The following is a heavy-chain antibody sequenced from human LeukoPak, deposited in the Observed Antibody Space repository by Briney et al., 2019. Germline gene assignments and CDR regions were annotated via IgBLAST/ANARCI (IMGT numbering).Heavy chain of an antibody. CDR2: INHSGST. CDR3: AGGGWPMVRGGAGYGMDV. CDR1: GGSFSGYY. Sequence: KSSETLSLTCAVYGGSFSGYYWSWIRQPPGKGLEWIGEINHSGSTNYNPSLKSRVTISEDTSKNQFSLKLSSVTAADTAVYYCAGGGWPMVRGGAGYGMDVWGQGTTVTVSS. D-gene: IGHD3-10*01. V-gene: IGHV4-34*01. J-gene: IGHJ6*02.